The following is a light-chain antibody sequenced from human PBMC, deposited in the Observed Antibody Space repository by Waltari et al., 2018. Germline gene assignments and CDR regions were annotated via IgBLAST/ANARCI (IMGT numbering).Light chain of an antibody. CDR2: QDS. V-gene: IGLV3-1*01. J-gene: IGLJ2*01. Sequence: SYALTQPPSVSVSPGQTASIPCSGDKLGEKYACWYQQKPGQSPVLVIYQDSKRPSGIPERFSGSNSGNTATLTISGTQAMDEADYYCQAWDSSTVVFGGGTKLTVL. CDR1: KLGEKY. CDR3: QAWDSSTVV.